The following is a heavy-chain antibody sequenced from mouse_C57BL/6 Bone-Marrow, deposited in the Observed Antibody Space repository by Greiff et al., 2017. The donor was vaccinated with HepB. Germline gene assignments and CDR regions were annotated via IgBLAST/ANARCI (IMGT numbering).Heavy chain of an antibody. Sequence: DVMLVESGGGLVKPGGSLKLSCAASGFTFSDYGMHWVRRAPEKGLEWVAYISSGSSTIYYADTVKGRFTISRDNAKNTLFLQMTSLRSEDTAMYYCARGYYSNDYAMDYWGQGTSVTVSS. V-gene: IGHV5-17*01. CDR1: GFTFSDYG. J-gene: IGHJ4*01. CDR2: ISSGSSTI. CDR3: ARGYYSNDYAMDY. D-gene: IGHD2-5*01.